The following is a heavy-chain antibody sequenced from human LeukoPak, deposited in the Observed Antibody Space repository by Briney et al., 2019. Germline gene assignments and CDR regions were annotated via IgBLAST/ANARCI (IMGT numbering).Heavy chain of an antibody. J-gene: IGHJ3*01. CDR1: GFPFDEHA. D-gene: IGHD5-24*01. V-gene: IGHV3-9*01. CDR3: AKDRGGGSQLGDAYDV. Sequence: GGSLRLSCAASGFPFDEHAMHWVRHAPGKGLEWVSGISYSSETIGYVDSVKGRFTISRDNVRKSLYLQMNSLRIEDTALYYCAKDRGGGSQLGDAYDVWGQGTMVSVSS. CDR2: ISYSSETI.